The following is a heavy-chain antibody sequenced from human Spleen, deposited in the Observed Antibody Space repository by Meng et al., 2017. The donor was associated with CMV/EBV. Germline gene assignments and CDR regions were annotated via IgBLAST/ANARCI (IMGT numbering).Heavy chain of an antibody. V-gene: IGHV1-46*01. J-gene: IGHJ6*02. CDR2: INPSGGST. CDR3: ARDLPQFWSGYSYYYYYGMDV. CDR1: GYTFTSYY. Sequence: KVSCKASGYTFTSYYMHWVRQAPGQGLEWMGIINPSGGSTSYAQKFQGRVTMTRDTSTSTVYMELSSLRSEDTAVYYCARDLPQFWSGYSYYYYYGMDVWGQGTTVTVSS. D-gene: IGHD3-3*02.